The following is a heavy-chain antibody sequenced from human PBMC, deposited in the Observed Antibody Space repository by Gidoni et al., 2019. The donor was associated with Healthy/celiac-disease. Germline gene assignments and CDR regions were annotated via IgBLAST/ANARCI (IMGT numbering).Heavy chain of an antibody. Sequence: QVQLQQWGAGLLKPSETLSLTFAVYGVSFSGYYWSWISLPPGKGLEWIGEINHSGSTNDTPSLKSRVTISVDTSKNQFSLKLSSVTAADTAVYYCARGVVVAATPWYYYYGMDVWGQGTTVTVSS. V-gene: IGHV4-34*01. CDR2: INHSGST. D-gene: IGHD2-15*01. CDR3: ARGVVVAATPWYYYYGMDV. CDR1: GVSFSGYY. J-gene: IGHJ6*02.